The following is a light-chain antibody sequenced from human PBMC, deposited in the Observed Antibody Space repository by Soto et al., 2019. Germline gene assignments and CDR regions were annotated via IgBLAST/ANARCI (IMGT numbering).Light chain of an antibody. CDR1: QSVSGSS. Sequence: EIVLTQSPGTLSLSPGERATLSCRASQSVSGSSLAWYQQRLGQAPRLLIYDASSRATGIPDRFSGSGSGTNFTLTISRLEPEDFAVYYWQQHGSGPWTFGQGTKVEVK. J-gene: IGKJ1*01. CDR2: DAS. CDR3: QQHGSGPWT. V-gene: IGKV3-20*01.